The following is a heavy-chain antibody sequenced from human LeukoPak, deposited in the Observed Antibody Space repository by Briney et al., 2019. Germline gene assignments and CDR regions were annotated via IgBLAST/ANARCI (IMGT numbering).Heavy chain of an antibody. J-gene: IGHJ3*02. CDR3: ARGPPRITIFGVVGAFDI. Sequence: SETLSLTCTVSGGSISSYYWSWIRQPPGKGLEWIGEINHSGSTNYNPSLKSRVTISVDTSKNQFSLKLSSVTAADTAVYYCARGPPRITIFGVVGAFDIWGQGTMVTVSS. CDR2: INHSGST. V-gene: IGHV4-34*01. D-gene: IGHD3-3*01. CDR1: GGSISSYY.